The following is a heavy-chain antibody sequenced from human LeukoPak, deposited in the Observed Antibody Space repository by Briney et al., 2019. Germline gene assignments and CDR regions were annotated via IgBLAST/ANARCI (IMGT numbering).Heavy chain of an antibody. D-gene: IGHD3-10*01. CDR1: GYTFTGYY. V-gene: IGHV1-2*02. J-gene: IGHJ5*02. CDR3: ARDGRGIYGSGTLGP. CDR2: INPNSGGT. Sequence: ASVKVSCKASGYTFTGYYMHWVRQAPGKGLEWMGWINPNSGGTNYAQKFQGRVTMTRDTSISTAYMELSRLRSDDTAVYYCARDGRGIYGSGTLGPWGQGTLVTVSS.